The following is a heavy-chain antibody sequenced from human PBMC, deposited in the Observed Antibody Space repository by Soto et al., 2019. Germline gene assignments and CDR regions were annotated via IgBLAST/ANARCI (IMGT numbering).Heavy chain of an antibody. J-gene: IGHJ4*02. CDR3: AKGGYDFWSGYYPLFDY. V-gene: IGHV3-23*01. Sequence: GGSLRLSCAASGFTFSSYAMSWVRQAPGKGLEWVSAISGSGGSTYYADSVKGRFTISRDNSKNTLYLQMNSLRAEDTAVYYCAKGGYDFWSGYYPLFDYWGQGTLVTVSS. CDR2: ISGSGGST. CDR1: GFTFSSYA. D-gene: IGHD3-3*01.